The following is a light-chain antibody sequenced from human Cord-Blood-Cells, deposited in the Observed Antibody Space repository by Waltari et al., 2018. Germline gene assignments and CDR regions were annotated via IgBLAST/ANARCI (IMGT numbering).Light chain of an antibody. CDR2: GAS. Sequence: EIVLTQSPGTLSLSPGERATLSCRASQRVSTSYLAWYNQKPAQAPRILIYGASSRATGIPDRFSGSGSGTDVTLTISRLEPEDFAVYYCQQYGSSPRTFGQGTKVEIK. CDR1: QRVSTSY. V-gene: IGKV3-20*01. CDR3: QQYGSSPRT. J-gene: IGKJ1*01.